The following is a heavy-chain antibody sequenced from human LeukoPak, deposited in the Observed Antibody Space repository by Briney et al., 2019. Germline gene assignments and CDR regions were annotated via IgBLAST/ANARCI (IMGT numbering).Heavy chain of an antibody. CDR2: IFYAGNT. Sequence: SETLSLTCTVSGGSISSFNSYWGWIRQPPGKGLEWIATIFYAGNTYYHPSLKTRVTISVDTSKNQFSLALISVTAADTAVYYCARDDESSTYYYYGMDVWGQGTTVTVS. CDR1: GGSISSFNSY. CDR3: ARDDESSTYYYYGMDV. V-gene: IGHV4-39*07. J-gene: IGHJ6*02.